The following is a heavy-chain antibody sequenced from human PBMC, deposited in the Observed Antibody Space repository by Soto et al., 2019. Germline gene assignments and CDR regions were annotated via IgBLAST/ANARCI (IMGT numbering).Heavy chain of an antibody. Sequence: ASVKVSCKASGYTFSSYGIHWVRQAPGQGLEWMGWISAYNGDTNYAQKLQGRVTMTTDTSTGTAYMELRSLRSDDTAVYYCASGLGGIGYFDYWGQGTLVTVSS. CDR1: GYTFSSYG. CDR2: ISAYNGDT. D-gene: IGHD3-16*02. CDR3: ASGLGGIGYFDY. V-gene: IGHV1-18*01. J-gene: IGHJ4*02.